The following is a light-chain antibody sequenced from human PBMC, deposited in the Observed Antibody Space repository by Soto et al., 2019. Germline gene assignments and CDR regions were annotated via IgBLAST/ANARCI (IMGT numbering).Light chain of an antibody. V-gene: IGLV1-40*01. CDR3: QSYDSSLSGYV. CDR2: GNS. Sequence: QSVLTQPPSVSGAPGQRVTISCTGSSSNFGAGYDVHWYQQLPGTAPKLLIYGNSNRPSGVPDRFSGSKSGTSASLAITGLQAEDAADYYCQSYDSSLSGYVFGTGTKVTVL. J-gene: IGLJ1*01. CDR1: SSNFGAGYD.